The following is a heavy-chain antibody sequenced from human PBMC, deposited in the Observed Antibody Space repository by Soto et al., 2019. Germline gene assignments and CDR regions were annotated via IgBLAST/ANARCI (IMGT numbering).Heavy chain of an antibody. V-gene: IGHV4-30-2*01. D-gene: IGHD2-15*01. Sequence: QLQLQESGSGLVKPSQTLSLTCAVSGGSISSGGYSWSWIRQPPGKGLEWIGYIYHSGSTYYNPSHKSRVTISVDRSKNQFSMKLSSVTAADTAVYYCARGYCSGGSCSIFDYWGQGTLVTVSS. CDR2: IYHSGST. CDR1: GGSISSGGYS. J-gene: IGHJ4*02. CDR3: ARGYCSGGSCSIFDY.